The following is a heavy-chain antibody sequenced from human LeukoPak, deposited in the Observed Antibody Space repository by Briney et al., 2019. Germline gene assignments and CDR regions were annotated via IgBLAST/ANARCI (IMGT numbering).Heavy chain of an antibody. CDR3: ARERPDSRNLDS. J-gene: IGHJ4*02. Sequence: GGSLRLSCEASGFTFNTYSMNWARQAPGKGLEWVSSIDSSGGYMFYADSVKGRFIISRDDSKNTLSLQMNDLRVEDTAVYYCARERPDSRNLDSWGRGALVTVSS. CDR1: GFTFNTYS. CDR2: IDSSGGYM. V-gene: IGHV3-21*01. D-gene: IGHD1-14*01.